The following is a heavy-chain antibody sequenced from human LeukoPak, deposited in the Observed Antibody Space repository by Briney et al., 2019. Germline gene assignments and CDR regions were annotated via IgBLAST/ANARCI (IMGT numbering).Heavy chain of an antibody. D-gene: IGHD7-27*01. CDR1: GGSFSGYY. CDR2: INHSGST. J-gene: IGHJ3*02. V-gene: IGHV4-34*01. Sequence: SETLSLTCAVYGGSFSGYYWSWIRQPPGKGLEWIGEINHSGSTNYNPSLKSRVTISVDTSKNQFSLKLSSVTAADTAVYYCARHGDTLAPFAFDIWGQGTMVTVSS. CDR3: ARHGDTLAPFAFDI.